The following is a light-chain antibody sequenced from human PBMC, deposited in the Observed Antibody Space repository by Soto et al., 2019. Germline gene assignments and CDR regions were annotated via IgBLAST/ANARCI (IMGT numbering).Light chain of an antibody. V-gene: IGKV3-11*01. CDR2: GAS. J-gene: IGKJ4*01. CDR1: QSVGNN. Sequence: EIVMTQSPATLSVSPGERATLSCRASQSVGNNLAWYQQKPGQAPRLLIHGASIRATGVPARFSGSGSGTDFTLTINSLEPEDFAVYYCQHRSSWPLTFGGGTKVDIK. CDR3: QHRSSWPLT.